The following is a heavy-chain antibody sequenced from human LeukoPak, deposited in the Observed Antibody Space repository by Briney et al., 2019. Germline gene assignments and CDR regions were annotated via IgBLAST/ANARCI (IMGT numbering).Heavy chain of an antibody. V-gene: IGHV3-30*04. D-gene: IGHD3/OR15-3a*01. J-gene: IGHJ4*02. Sequence: GGSLRLSCAASGFTFSHYAMYWVRQAPGKGLEWVALISYDGSEQHYADSVKGRFTISRDSPKNTLYLQMNTLRPEDTAVYYCARERTGFYAEYWGQGTLVTVSS. CDR3: ARERTGFYAEY. CDR1: GFTFSHYA. CDR2: ISYDGSEQ.